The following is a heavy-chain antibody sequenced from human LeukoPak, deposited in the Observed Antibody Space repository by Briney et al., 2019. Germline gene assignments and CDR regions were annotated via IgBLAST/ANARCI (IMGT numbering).Heavy chain of an antibody. CDR2: INPNSGGT. CDR3: ARARIAAAGHWFDP. CDR1: GYTFTGYY. Sequence: ASVKVSCKASGYTFTGYYMHWVRRAPGQGLEWMGWINPNSGGTNYAQKFQGRVTMTRDTSISTAYMELSRLRSDDTAVYYCARARIAAAGHWFDPWGQGTLVTVSS. D-gene: IGHD6-13*01. V-gene: IGHV1-2*02. J-gene: IGHJ5*02.